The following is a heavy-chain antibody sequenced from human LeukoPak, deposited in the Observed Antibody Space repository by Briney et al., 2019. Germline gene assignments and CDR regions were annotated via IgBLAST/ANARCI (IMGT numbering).Heavy chain of an antibody. V-gene: IGHV3-53*01. J-gene: IGHJ4*02. CDR3: ARLPGGSVYFDY. D-gene: IGHD2-2*01. Sequence: GGSLRLSCAASGFTVSSNYMSWVRQAPGEGLEWVSLIYSGGSTYYADSVKGRFTISRDNSKNTLYLQMNSLRAEDTAVYYCARLPGGSVYFDYWGQGTLVTVSS. CDR1: GFTVSSNY. CDR2: IYSGGST.